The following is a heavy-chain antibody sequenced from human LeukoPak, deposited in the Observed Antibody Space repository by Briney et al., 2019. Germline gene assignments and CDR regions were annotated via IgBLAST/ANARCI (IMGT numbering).Heavy chain of an antibody. CDR2: INSDGSST. Sequence: GGSLRLSCAASGFTFSTYWMHWVRQAPGKGLVWVSRINSDGSSTSYADSVKGRFTISRDNAKNTLYLQMNSLRAEDTAVYYCARAGYCTSTSCRNWFDPWGQGTLVTVSS. CDR1: GFTFSTYW. CDR3: ARAGYCTSTSCRNWFDP. D-gene: IGHD2-2*01. J-gene: IGHJ5*02. V-gene: IGHV3-74*01.